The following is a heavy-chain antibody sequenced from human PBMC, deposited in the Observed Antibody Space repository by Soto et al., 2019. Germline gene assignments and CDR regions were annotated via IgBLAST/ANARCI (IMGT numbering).Heavy chain of an antibody. CDR1: GYSISSGYY. V-gene: IGHV4-38-2*02. D-gene: IGHD3-22*01. CDR2: IYHSGST. J-gene: IGHJ4*02. Sequence: SETLSLTCAVSGYSISSGYYWGWIRQPPGKGLEWIGSIYHSGSTYYNPSLKSRVTISVDTSKNQFSLKLSSVAAADTAVYYCARDLNYYDSSGYYHTEYYFDYWGQGTLVTVSS. CDR3: ARDLNYYDSSGYYHTEYYFDY.